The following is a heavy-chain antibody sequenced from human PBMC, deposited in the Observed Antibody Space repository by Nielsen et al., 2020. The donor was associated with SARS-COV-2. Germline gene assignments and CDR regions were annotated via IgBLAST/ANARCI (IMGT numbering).Heavy chain of an antibody. CDR2: IYHTGNT. Sequence: SETLSLTCSVSGASINSLSSYWTWIRQHPGKGLEWIGYIYHTGNTFYNPSLQRRVTVSVDTSKNQFSLNLSSVTAADTAVYYCARGMSGSYDGEWFDPWGQGTLVTVSS. CDR1: GASINSLSSY. V-gene: IGHV4-31*03. CDR3: ARGMSGSYDGEWFDP. D-gene: IGHD1-26*01. J-gene: IGHJ5*02.